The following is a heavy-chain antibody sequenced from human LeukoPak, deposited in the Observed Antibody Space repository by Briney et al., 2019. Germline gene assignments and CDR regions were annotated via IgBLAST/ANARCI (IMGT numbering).Heavy chain of an antibody. D-gene: IGHD2-2*02. CDR1: GFTLSNYW. CDR2: INGDGSET. Sequence: GGSLRLSCTASGFTLSNYWMHWVRQAPGKGLVWVSRINGDGSETYYADSVKGRFTISRDNAKNSLYLQMNSLRAEDTALYHCAGYPLGYCSSTSCYNRYYYYYMDVWGKGTTVTVSS. J-gene: IGHJ6*03. CDR3: AGYPLGYCSSTSCYNRYYYYYMDV. V-gene: IGHV3-74*01.